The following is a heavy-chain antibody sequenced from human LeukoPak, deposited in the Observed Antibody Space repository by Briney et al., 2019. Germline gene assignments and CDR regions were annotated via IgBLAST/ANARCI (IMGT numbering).Heavy chain of an antibody. CDR2: ISVYNGNT. CDR1: GYTFTSYG. D-gene: IGHD3-10*01. V-gene: IGHV1-18*01. J-gene: IGHJ4*02. CDR3: ARDGGRGSGSYPDY. Sequence: ASVQVSCKASGYTFTSYGISWVRQAPGQGLEWMGWISVYNGNTNYAQKLQGRVTMTRDTSTSTVSMELSSLRSEDTAVYYCARDGGRGSGSYPDYWGQGTLVTVSS.